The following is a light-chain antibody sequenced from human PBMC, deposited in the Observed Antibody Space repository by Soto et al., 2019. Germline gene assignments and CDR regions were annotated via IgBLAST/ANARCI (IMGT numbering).Light chain of an antibody. CDR1: QGISSY. CDR2: AAS. V-gene: IGKV1-8*01. J-gene: IGKJ3*01. CDR3: QQSYSSLGFT. Sequence: AIRMTQSPSSLSASTGDRVTITCRASQGISSYLAWYQQKPGKAPKLLIYAASTLQSGVPSRFSGSGSGTDFTLTISCLQSEDFATYYCQQSYSSLGFTFGPGTKVDL.